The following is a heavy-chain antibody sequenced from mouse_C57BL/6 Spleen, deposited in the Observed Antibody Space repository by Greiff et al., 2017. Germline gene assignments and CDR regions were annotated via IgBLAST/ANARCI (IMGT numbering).Heavy chain of an antibody. V-gene: IGHV5-17*01. D-gene: IGHD1-1*01. J-gene: IGHJ3*01. CDR2: ISSGSSTI. Sequence: EVKVVESGGGLVKPGGSLKLSCAASGFTFSDYGMHWVRQAPEKGLEWVAYISSGSSTIYYADTVKGRFTISRDNAKNTLFLQMTSLRSEDTAMYYCARGPTVVAPPFAYWGQGTLVTVSA. CDR3: ARGPTVVAPPFAY. CDR1: GFTFSDYG.